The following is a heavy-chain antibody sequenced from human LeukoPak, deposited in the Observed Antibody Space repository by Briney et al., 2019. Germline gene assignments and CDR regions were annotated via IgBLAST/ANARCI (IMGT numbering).Heavy chain of an antibody. Sequence: GGSLRLSCAASGFAIDGYAMHRVRQTPGKSLEWVTLISADAGRKYYADSVKGRFTISRDNSKNSLFLQMNSLRTEDTALYYCAKGQDSSGYRSLDYWGQGTLLTVSS. J-gene: IGHJ4*02. D-gene: IGHD3-22*01. CDR3: AKGQDSSGYRSLDY. CDR1: GFAIDGYA. V-gene: IGHV3-43*02. CDR2: ISADAGRK.